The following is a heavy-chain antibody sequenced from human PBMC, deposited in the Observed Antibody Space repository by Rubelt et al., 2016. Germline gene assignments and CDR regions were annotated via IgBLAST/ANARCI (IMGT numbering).Heavy chain of an antibody. CDR1: GGSFSGYY. CDR3: ARDSGSRIFDY. V-gene: IGHV4-34*01. J-gene: IGHJ4*02. Sequence: QVQLQQWGAGLLKPSETLSLTCAVYGGSFSGYYWSWIRQHPGKGLEWIGYIYYSGRTYYNPSLKSRVTISVDTSKNQFSLKLSSVTAADTAVYYCARDSGSRIFDYWGQGTLVTVSS. D-gene: IGHD2/OR15-2a*01. CDR2: IYYSGRT.